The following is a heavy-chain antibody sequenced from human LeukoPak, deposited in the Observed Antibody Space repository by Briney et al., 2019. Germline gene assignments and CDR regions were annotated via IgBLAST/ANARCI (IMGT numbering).Heavy chain of an antibody. D-gene: IGHD3-22*01. CDR3: ARDSDSSGYSPFDI. Sequence: PSQTLSLTCTVSGGSISSGDYYWSWIRQPPGKGLEWIGYIYYSGSTYYNPSLKSRVTISVDTSKNQFSLKLSSVTAADTAVYYCARDSDSSGYSPFDIWGQGTMVTVSS. J-gene: IGHJ3*02. CDR2: IYYSGST. CDR1: GGSISSGDYY. V-gene: IGHV4-30-4*08.